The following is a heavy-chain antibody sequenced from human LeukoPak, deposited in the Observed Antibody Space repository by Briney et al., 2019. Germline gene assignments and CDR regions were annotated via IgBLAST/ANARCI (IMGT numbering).Heavy chain of an antibody. Sequence: GGSLRLSCAASGFTVGSNTMSWVRQAPGKGLEWVSIIYSGGSTSYADSVKGRFTISRDNSKNTLYLQMNSLRAEDTAVYYCARESGSSGYYYLDYWGQGTLVTVSS. CDR2: IYSGGST. D-gene: IGHD3-22*01. CDR3: ARESGSSGYYYLDY. CDR1: GFTVGSNT. J-gene: IGHJ4*02. V-gene: IGHV3-66*01.